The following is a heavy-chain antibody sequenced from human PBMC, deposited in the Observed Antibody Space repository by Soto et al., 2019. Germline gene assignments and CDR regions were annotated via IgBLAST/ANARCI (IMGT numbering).Heavy chain of an antibody. V-gene: IGHV4-34*01. CDR2: INHSGST. J-gene: IGHJ4*02. CDR3: ATTAGAVAGTRGAVFDY. D-gene: IGHD6-19*01. Sequence: QVQLQQWGAGLLKPSETLSLTCAVYGGSFSGYYWSWIRQPPGKGLEWIGEINHSGSTNYNPSLKGRVTISVDTSKNQFSLKLSSVTAADTAVYYCATTAGAVAGTRGAVFDYWGQGTLVTVSS. CDR1: GGSFSGYY.